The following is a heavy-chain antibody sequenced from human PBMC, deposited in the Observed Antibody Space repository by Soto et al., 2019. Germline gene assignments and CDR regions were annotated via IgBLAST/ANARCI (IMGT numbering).Heavy chain of an antibody. CDR2: ISSDGSER. CDR1: GFTFSNDG. V-gene: IGHV3-30-3*01. CDR3: TRGGFPYFDY. Sequence: QVHLVESGGGVVQPGGSLRLSCAASGFTFSNDGMHWVRQAPGKGLEWVAVISSDGSERYYGDSVKGRLTISRDNSKNTLFLQMNSLRPEDTAVYYCTRGGFPYFDYWGQGTLVTVSS. D-gene: IGHD3-10*01. J-gene: IGHJ4*02.